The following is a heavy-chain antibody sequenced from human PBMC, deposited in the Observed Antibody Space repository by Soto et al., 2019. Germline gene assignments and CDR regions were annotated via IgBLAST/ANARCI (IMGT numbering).Heavy chain of an antibody. CDR1: GFTFSSYA. V-gene: IGHV3-23*01. CDR2: ISGSGGST. Sequence: GGSLRLSCAASGFTFSSYAMSWVRQAPGKGLEWVSAISGSGGSTYYADSVKGRFTISRDNSKNTLYLQMNSLRAEDTAVYYCAKVYSSGWYGGGYYYYYYMDVWGKGTTVTVSS. D-gene: IGHD6-19*01. J-gene: IGHJ6*03. CDR3: AKVYSSGWYGGGYYYYYYMDV.